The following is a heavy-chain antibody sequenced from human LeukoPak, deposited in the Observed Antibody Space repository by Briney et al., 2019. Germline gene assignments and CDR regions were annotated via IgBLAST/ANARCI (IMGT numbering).Heavy chain of an antibody. Sequence: SQTLSLTCTVSGGSISSGSYYWSWIRQPAGKGLEWIGRIYTSGSTNYNPSLKRRVTISVDTSKNKFSLKLSSVTAADTAVYYCARDGSTQFDYWGQGTLVTVSS. CDR1: GGSISSGSYY. D-gene: IGHD1-1*01. CDR3: ARDGSTQFDY. CDR2: IYTSGST. J-gene: IGHJ4*02. V-gene: IGHV4-61*02.